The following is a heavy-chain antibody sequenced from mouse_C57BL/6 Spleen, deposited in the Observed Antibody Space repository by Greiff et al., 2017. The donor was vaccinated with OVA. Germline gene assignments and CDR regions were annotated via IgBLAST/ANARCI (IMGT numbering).Heavy chain of an antibody. D-gene: IGHD1-2*01. CDR3: TGPSLRRDWYFDV. Sequence: EVQLVESGGGLVQPGGSMKLSCVASGFTFSNYWMNWVRQSPEKGLEWVAQIRLKSDNYATHYAESVKGRFTISRDDSKSSVYLQMNNLRAEDTGIYYCTGPSLRRDWYFDVWGTGTTVTVSS. CDR1: GFTFSNYW. V-gene: IGHV6-3*01. CDR2: IRLKSDNYAT. J-gene: IGHJ1*03.